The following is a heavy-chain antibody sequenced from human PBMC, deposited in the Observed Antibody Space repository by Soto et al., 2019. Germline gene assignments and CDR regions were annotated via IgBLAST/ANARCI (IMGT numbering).Heavy chain of an antibody. CDR3: AGTTSHYCYYMEV. CDR1: GDSVSSNSAA. J-gene: IGHJ6*03. Sequence: QVQLQESGPGLVKPSQTLSLTCVISGDSVSSNSAAWNWIRPSPSRGLEWLGRTSYRTRWYYDSAVAVRSRITVNPDKSKNQFSLQLTSVTPEDTAVYYCAGTTSHYCYYMEVWGKGTTVTVSS. V-gene: IGHV6-1*01. CDR2: TSYRTRWYY. D-gene: IGHD1-7*01.